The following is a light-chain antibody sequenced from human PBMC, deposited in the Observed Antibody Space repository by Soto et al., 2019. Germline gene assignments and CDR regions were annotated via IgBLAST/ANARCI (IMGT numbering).Light chain of an antibody. J-gene: IGKJ1*01. CDR1: ESISRW. V-gene: IGKV1-5*03. Sequence: DIQMTQSPSSLSASVGDRVTITFRASESISRWLAWYQQKPVKVPKLLIYQASSLESGVPSRFSGSGSGTEFTLTISSLQPDDFATYYCQLYSVYSSWTFGQGTKVDI. CDR2: QAS. CDR3: QLYSVYSSWT.